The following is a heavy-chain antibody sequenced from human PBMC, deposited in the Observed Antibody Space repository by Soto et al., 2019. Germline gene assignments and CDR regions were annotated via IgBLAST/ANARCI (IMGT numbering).Heavy chain of an antibody. J-gene: IGHJ5*02. CDR3: ARRVPAAISWFDP. CDR2: IIPIFGTA. CDR1: GGTFNSYA. Sequence: KVSCKASGGTFNSYAISWVRQAPGQGLEWMGGIIPIFGTANYAQKFQGRVTITADESTSTAYMELSSLRSEDTAVYYCARRVPAAISWFDPWGQGTLVTVPS. V-gene: IGHV1-69*01. D-gene: IGHD2-2*01.